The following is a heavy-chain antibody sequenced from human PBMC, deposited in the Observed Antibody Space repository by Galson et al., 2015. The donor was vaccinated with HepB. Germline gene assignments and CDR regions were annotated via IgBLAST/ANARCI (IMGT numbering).Heavy chain of an antibody. Sequence: SLRLSCAASGFTFSSYAMSWVRQAPGKGLEWVSAISGSGGSTYYADSVKGRFTISRDNSKNTLYLQMDSLRAEDTAVYYCAKAVFPNFQWLIGPQNDYWGQGTLVTVSS. D-gene: IGHD6-19*01. J-gene: IGHJ4*02. CDR1: GFTFSSYA. CDR3: AKAVFPNFQWLIGPQNDY. V-gene: IGHV3-23*01. CDR2: ISGSGGST.